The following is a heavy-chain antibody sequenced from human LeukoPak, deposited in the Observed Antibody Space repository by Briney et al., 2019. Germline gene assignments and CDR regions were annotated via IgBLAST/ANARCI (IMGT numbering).Heavy chain of an antibody. V-gene: IGHV4-39*01. D-gene: IGHD1-1*01. Sequence: PSETLSLTCTVSGVSISSSNSYWGWIRQPPGKGLQWIGSIYHSGSTSYNPSLKSRVTISVDTSKNQFSLKLSSVTAADTAFYYCARQYSANWYDDRGWFDPWGQGTLVTVSS. CDR1: GVSISSSNSY. CDR3: ARQYSANWYDDRGWFDP. J-gene: IGHJ5*02. CDR2: IYHSGST.